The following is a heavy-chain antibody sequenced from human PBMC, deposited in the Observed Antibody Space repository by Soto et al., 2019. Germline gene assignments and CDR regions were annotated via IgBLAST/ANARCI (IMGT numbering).Heavy chain of an antibody. CDR1: GFTFSSYA. D-gene: IGHD2-8*02. J-gene: IGHJ4*02. CDR3: VKSFYGTGSGVSRLEC. Sequence: GGSLRLSCSASGFTFSSYAMSWVRQDPEKGLEWVSGISGSDGKAYYADSVKGHFTISRDNSKITLFLQMNSLRVEDTAVFYCVKSFYGTGSGVSRLECWRQGTLVTVSS. CDR2: ISGSDGKA. V-gene: IGHV3-23*01.